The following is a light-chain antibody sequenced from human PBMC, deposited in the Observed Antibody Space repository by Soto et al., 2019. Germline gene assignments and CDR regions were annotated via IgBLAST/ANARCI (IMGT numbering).Light chain of an antibody. J-gene: IGKJ2*01. CDR1: QSVRSN. V-gene: IGKV3-15*01. Sequence: EIVMTQSPATLSVSPGERVTLSCWASQSVRSNLAWYQQKPGQATRLLIYGASTRATGIPARFNGSGSGTEFTLTISSLQSEAFAVYYCQQYNNWPPLYTFGQGTKLEI. CDR2: GAS. CDR3: QQYNNWPPLYT.